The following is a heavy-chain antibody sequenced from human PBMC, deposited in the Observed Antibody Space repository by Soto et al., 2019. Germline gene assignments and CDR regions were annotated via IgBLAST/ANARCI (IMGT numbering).Heavy chain of an antibody. Sequence: SETLSLTCTVSGGSISSYYWSWIRQPPGKGLEWIGYIYYSGSTNYNPSLKSRVTISVDTSKNQFSLKLSSVTAADTAVYYCARRRTGTRVVVAAFDIWGQGTMVTVSS. V-gene: IGHV4-59*08. D-gene: IGHD2-15*01. CDR1: GGSISSYY. CDR2: IYYSGST. CDR3: ARRRTGTRVVVAAFDI. J-gene: IGHJ3*02.